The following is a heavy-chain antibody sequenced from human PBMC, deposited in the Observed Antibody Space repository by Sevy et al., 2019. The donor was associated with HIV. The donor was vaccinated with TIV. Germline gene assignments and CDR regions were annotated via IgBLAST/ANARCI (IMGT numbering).Heavy chain of an antibody. CDR1: GFTFSSFA. J-gene: IGHJ4*02. CDR2: ISGTGDYT. D-gene: IGHD6-13*01. CDR3: AKKMGGGSGMAFLVDY. V-gene: IGHV3-23*01. Sequence: GGCLRLSCAASGFTFSSFAMGWVRQAPGKGLDWISVISGTGDYTYYADSVKGRFTISRDNSKNTLFLQMNSLRAEDTAIFYCAKKMGGGSGMAFLVDYWGQGILVTVSS.